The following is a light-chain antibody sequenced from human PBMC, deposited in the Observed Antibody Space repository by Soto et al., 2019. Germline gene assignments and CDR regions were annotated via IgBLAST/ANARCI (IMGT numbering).Light chain of an antibody. V-gene: IGLV2-14*01. Sequence: QSALTQPASVSGSPGQSITLSCTGTSSDVGGYNYVSWYQQHPGKAPKLMIYDVSNRPSGVSNRFSGSKSGNTASLTISGLPAEDEADYYCCSYTSSSALDVFGGGTKLTVL. CDR3: CSYTSSSALDV. CDR1: SSDVGGYNY. CDR2: DVS. J-gene: IGLJ2*01.